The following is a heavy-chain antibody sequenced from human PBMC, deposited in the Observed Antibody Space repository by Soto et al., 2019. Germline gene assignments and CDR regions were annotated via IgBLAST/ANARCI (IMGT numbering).Heavy chain of an antibody. D-gene: IGHD1-26*01. CDR3: ARDFEWALVELGQSFQGMDV. Sequence: QVQLVQSGGEVKKPGASVKVSCQASGFTFTDYSISWVRQAPGHRLEWMGWISAYSGHTNYAQHLQGRVSMTTDTPTGTAYIELRSLTSYDTDVYYSARDFEWALVELGQSFQGMDVWGRGTSITVSS. V-gene: IGHV1-18*01. J-gene: IGHJ6*02. CDR1: GFTFTDYS. CDR2: ISAYSGHT.